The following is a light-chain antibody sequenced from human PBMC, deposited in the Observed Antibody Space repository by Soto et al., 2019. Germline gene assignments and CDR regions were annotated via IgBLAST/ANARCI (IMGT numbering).Light chain of an antibody. CDR1: QSISSY. V-gene: IGKV1-39*01. CDR2: AAS. CDR3: QQSYSTPPT. J-gene: IGKJ1*01. Sequence: DIQMTQSPSSLSASVGDRVTITCRASQSISSYLNWYQQKLGKAPKLLIYAASSLQSGVPSRFSGSGFGTDFTLTISSLQPEDFATYYCQQSYSTPPTFGQGTKVEIK.